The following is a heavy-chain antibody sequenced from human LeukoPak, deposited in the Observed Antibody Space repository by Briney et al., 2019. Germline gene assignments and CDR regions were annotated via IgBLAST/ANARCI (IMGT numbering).Heavy chain of an antibody. CDR2: ICPNSGGT. CDR3: VRKSAARRTSEFDY. Sequence: ASVKVSCKASGYTFTGYYMNWVRQAPGQGLEWMGWICPNSGGTNYAQKFQGRVTMTSDTSINTGYMELSSLKSDDTAVYYCVRKSAARRTSEFDYWGQGSLVTVSS. CDR1: GYTFTGYY. V-gene: IGHV1-2*02. J-gene: IGHJ4*02. D-gene: IGHD6-6*01.